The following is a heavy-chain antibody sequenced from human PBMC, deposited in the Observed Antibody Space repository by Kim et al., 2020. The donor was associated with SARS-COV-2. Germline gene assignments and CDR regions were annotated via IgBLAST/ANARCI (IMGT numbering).Heavy chain of an antibody. V-gene: IGHV6-1*01. D-gene: IGHD3-16*01. CDR3: ARDLPFGTSAFDI. J-gene: IGHJ3*02. Sequence: YAVSVQSRITINPDTSKNPFSLQLNSVTPEDTAVYYCARDLPFGTSAFDIWGQGTMVTVSS.